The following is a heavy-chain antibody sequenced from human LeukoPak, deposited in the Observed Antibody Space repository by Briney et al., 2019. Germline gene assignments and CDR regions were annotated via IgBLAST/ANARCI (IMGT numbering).Heavy chain of an antibody. CDR1: GGSITSGNYY. D-gene: IGHD3-22*01. CDR2: IFFTGST. CDR3: ARQIASSGYLPWAFDI. Sequence: PSETLSLTCTVSGGSITSGNYYWGWIRQPPGKGLEWIGDIFFTGSTYYSPSLKSRVTIYVGTSTTQFSLKLASVTAADTAVYYCARQIASSGYLPWAFDIWGQGTVVTVSS. J-gene: IGHJ3*02. V-gene: IGHV4-39*01.